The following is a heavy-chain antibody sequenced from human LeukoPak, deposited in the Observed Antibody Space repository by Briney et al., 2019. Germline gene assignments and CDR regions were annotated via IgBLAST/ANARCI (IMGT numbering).Heavy chain of an antibody. CDR3: ARGRSNYYGMDV. V-gene: IGHV4-59*01. CDR2: IYYNGNT. Sequence: SETLSLTCAVSDGSINSYYWNWIRRPPGKGLEWIGYIYYNGNTNYSPSLKSRVTMSVDTSKNLFSLKVSSVTAADTAVYYCARGRSNYYGMDVWGQGTTVTISS. J-gene: IGHJ6*02. D-gene: IGHD1-26*01. CDR1: DGSINSYY.